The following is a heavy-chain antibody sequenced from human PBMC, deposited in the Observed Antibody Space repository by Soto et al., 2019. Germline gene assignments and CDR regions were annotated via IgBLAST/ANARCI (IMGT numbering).Heavy chain of an antibody. CDR1: GGSISSGGNY. J-gene: IGHJ3*02. Sequence: SETLSLTCTVSGGSISSGGNYWSWIRQHPGKGLEWIGYIYYSGSTYYNPSLKSRVTISVDTSKNQFSLKLSFVAAADTAVYYCARLNRDIVVGHDAFDIWGQGAMVTVSS. CDR3: ARLNRDIVVGHDAFDI. V-gene: IGHV4-31*03. D-gene: IGHD2-15*01. CDR2: IYYSGST.